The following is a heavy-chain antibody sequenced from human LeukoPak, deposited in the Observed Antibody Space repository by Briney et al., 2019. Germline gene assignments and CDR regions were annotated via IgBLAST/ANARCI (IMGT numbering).Heavy chain of an antibody. Sequence: GGSLRLSCAASGFSFSDCAMSCVRQAPGRGLEWVSSISGSAGSTYYADSMKGRFTISRDNPKNTLHLEMNSLRAEDTAIYYCTKGMATIRRHIDSWGQGTLVTVSS. D-gene: IGHD5-24*01. V-gene: IGHV3-23*01. CDR3: TKGMATIRRHIDS. CDR2: ISGSAGST. J-gene: IGHJ4*02. CDR1: GFSFSDCA.